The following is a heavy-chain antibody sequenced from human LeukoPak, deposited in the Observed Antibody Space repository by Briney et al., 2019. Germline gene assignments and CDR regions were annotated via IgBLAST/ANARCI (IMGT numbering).Heavy chain of an antibody. D-gene: IGHD3-10*01. CDR1: GFTFSTYW. CDR3: ARVGAMVRGGYKDYYYMDV. V-gene: IGHV3-74*03. CDR2: INSDGSST. J-gene: IGHJ6*03. Sequence: GGSLRLSCAASGFTFSTYWMYWVRQAPGKGLVWVSRINSDGSSTTYADSVKGRFTISRDNAKNTLYLQMNSLRADDTSVYYCARVGAMVRGGYKDYYYMDVWGKETTVTVSS.